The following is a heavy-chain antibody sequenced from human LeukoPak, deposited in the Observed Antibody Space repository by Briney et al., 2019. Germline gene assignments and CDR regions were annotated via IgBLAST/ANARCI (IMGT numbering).Heavy chain of an antibody. J-gene: IGHJ4*02. CDR1: GFTFSDYY. CDR3: ARVGYCSSTSCYSFDY. CDR2: ISSSSSYT. V-gene: IGHV3-11*06. Sequence: KPGGSLRLSCAASGFTFSDYYMSWIRQAPGKGLEWVSYISSSSSYTNYADSVKGRFTISRDNAKNSLYLQTNSLRAEDTAVYYCARVGYCSSTSCYSFDYWGQGTLVTVSS. D-gene: IGHD2-2*01.